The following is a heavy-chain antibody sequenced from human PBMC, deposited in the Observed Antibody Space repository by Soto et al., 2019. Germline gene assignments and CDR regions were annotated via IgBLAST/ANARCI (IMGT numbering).Heavy chain of an antibody. J-gene: IGHJ4*02. CDR3: AKDYCSGGSCDSYYFDY. D-gene: IGHD2-15*01. V-gene: IGHV3-9*01. CDR2: ISWNSGSI. Sequence: GGSLRLSCAASGFTFDDYAMHWVRQAPGKGLEWVSGISWNSGSIGYADSVKGRFTISRDNAKNSLYLQMNSLRAEDTALYYCAKDYCSGGSCDSYYFDYWGQGTLVTVSS. CDR1: GFTFDDYA.